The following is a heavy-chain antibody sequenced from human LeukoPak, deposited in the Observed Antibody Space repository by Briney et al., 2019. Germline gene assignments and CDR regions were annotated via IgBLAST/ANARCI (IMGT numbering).Heavy chain of an antibody. CDR1: GGSFSGYY. Sequence: MSSQSLSLTCAVYGGSFSGYYCGWIRHQPRKGLEWIGEINHSGTTNYNPSLKSRVTISVDTSKNQFSLKLSSVTAADTAVYYCARKRYFDSVDYWGQRTLVTVSS. CDR2: INHSGTT. V-gene: IGHV4-34*01. CDR3: ARKRYFDSVDY. D-gene: IGHD3-9*01. J-gene: IGHJ4*02.